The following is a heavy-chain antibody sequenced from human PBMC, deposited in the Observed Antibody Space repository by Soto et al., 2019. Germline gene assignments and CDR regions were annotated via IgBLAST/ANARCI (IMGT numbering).Heavy chain of an antibody. Sequence: QVQLVQSGAEVKKPGSSVKVSCKASGGTFSSYAISWVRQAPGQGLEWMGGIIPIFGTANYAQKFQGRVTITADESTSTAYMGLSSLRSEDTAVYYCARAHSRGWYGYFDYWGQGTLVTVSS. CDR1: GGTFSSYA. V-gene: IGHV1-69*12. D-gene: IGHD6-19*01. CDR3: ARAHSRGWYGYFDY. J-gene: IGHJ4*02. CDR2: IIPIFGTA.